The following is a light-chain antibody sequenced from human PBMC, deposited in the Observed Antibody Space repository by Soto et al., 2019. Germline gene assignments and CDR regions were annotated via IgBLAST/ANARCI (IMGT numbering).Light chain of an antibody. CDR3: SSYTSSSTYV. V-gene: IGLV2-14*01. J-gene: IGLJ1*01. Sequence: QSALTQPASGSGSPGQSITISCTGTSNDVGGYNYVSWYQQHPGKAPKLLIYDVSNRPSGVSDRFSGSKSGNTASLTISGLQPEDEADYYCSSYTSSSTYVFGTGTKVTV. CDR1: SNDVGGYNY. CDR2: DVS.